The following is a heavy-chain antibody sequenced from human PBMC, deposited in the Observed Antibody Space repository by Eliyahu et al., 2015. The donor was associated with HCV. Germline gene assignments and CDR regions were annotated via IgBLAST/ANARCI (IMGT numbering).Heavy chain of an antibody. CDR2: IYTSGST. Sequence: QVQLQESGPGLVKLSETLSLTCXVSXXSXSSYYWSXXRQPAGKGLEWIGRIYTSGSTNYNPSLKSRVTMSVDTSKNQFSLKLSSVTAADTAVYYCARGYCSGGSCWAPRYWGQGTLVTVSS. CDR3: ARGYCSGGSCWAPRY. D-gene: IGHD2-15*01. V-gene: IGHV4-4*07. CDR1: XXSXSSYY. J-gene: IGHJ4*02.